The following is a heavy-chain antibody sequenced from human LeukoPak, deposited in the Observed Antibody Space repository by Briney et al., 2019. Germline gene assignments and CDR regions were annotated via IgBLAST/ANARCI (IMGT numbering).Heavy chain of an antibody. CDR2: IYYSGST. Sequence: ASETLSLTCTVPGGSISSYYWSSIQQPPGKGQEWIGYIYYSGSTNYNPSLESRVTISVDTSKNQFSLKLSSVTAADTVVYYCARHSSLGHFDFWGQGTLVTVSS. V-gene: IGHV4-59*08. J-gene: IGHJ4*02. CDR3: ARHSSLGHFDF. CDR1: GGSISSYY.